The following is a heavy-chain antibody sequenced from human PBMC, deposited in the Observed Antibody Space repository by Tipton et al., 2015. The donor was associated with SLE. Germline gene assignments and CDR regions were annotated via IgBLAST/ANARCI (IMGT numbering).Heavy chain of an antibody. CDR2: INQDGSQK. J-gene: IGHJ4*02. V-gene: IGHV3-7*01. D-gene: IGHD4-17*01. CDR3: ARALGTTVTIAGGY. CDR1: GFSFRSLW. Sequence: GSLRLSCADSGFSFRSLWMTWIRQAPGKGLGWVANINQDGSQKYYVDSVRGRFTSSRDNAKNSLFLQMNSLRAEDTAVYYCARALGTTVTIAGGYWGQGTLVTVSS.